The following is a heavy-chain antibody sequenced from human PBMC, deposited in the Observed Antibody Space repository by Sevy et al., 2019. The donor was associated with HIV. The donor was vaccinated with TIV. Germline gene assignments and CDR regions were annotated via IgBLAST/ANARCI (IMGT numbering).Heavy chain of an antibody. CDR3: AKNQNSVATMVRGLDS. CDR2: LSWSGGNI. CDR1: GFTFDDYA. D-gene: IGHD3-10*01. V-gene: IGHV3-9*01. Sequence: GGSLRLSCAASGFTFDDYAMHWVRQAPGKGLEWVSGLSWSGGNIGYADSVKGRFTISRDNAKNSLYLQMNSLSPEDTAFYYCAKNQNSVATMVRGLDSWGQRTLVTVSS. J-gene: IGHJ5*01.